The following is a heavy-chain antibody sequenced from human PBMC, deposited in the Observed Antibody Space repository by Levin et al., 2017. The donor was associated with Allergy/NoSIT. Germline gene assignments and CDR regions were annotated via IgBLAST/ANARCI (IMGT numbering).Heavy chain of an antibody. CDR3: ARRTILFRGIGDNYYGLDG. V-gene: IGHV4-39*02. D-gene: IGHD3-10*01. CDR1: GVSISSSSNY. CDR2: ISYSGST. J-gene: IGHJ6*02. Sequence: SETLSLTCSVSGVSISSSSNYWGWIRQPPEKGLEWIGTISYSGSTYYNPSLKSRVTISVDTSKNHFSLKLSSVTAADTAVYYCARRTILFRGIGDNYYGLDGWGQGTTVTVSS.